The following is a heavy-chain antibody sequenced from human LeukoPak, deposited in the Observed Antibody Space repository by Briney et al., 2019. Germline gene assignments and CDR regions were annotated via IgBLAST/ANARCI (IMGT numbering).Heavy chain of an antibody. J-gene: IGHJ4*02. V-gene: IGHV4-34*01. D-gene: IGHD4-17*01. CDR1: GFTFSSYS. CDR3: ARWAGTTTFDY. Sequence: GSLRLSCAASGFTFSSYSMNWVRQPPGKGLEWIGEINHSGSTNYNPSLKSRVTISVDTSKNQFSLKLSSVTAADTAVYYCARWAGTTTFDYWGQGTLVTVSS. CDR2: INHSGST.